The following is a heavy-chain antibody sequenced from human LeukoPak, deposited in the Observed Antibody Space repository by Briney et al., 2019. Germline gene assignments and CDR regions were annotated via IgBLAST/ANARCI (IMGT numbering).Heavy chain of an antibody. CDR1: GYTFTSYY. CDR3: ARVDYDILTGYFPGYMDV. D-gene: IGHD3-9*01. Sequence: ASVKVSCKASGYTFTSYYMHWVRQAPGQGLEWMGIINPSGGSTSYAQKFQGRVTMTRDMSTSTVYMELSSLRSEDTAVYYRARVDYDILTGYFPGYMDVWGKGTTVTVSS. CDR2: INPSGGST. J-gene: IGHJ6*03. V-gene: IGHV1-46*01.